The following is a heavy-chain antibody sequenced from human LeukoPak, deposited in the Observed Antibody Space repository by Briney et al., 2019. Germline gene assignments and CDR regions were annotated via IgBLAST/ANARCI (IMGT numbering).Heavy chain of an antibody. Sequence: SVKVSCKASGGTFSSYAVSWVRQAPGQGLEWMGGIIPIFGTANYAQKFQGRVTITADKSTSTAYMELSSLRSEDTAAYYCARAGTGYSSSWDFDYWGQGTLVTVSS. CDR3: ARAGTGYSSSWDFDY. V-gene: IGHV1-69*06. CDR2: IIPIFGTA. J-gene: IGHJ4*02. CDR1: GGTFSSYA. D-gene: IGHD6-13*01.